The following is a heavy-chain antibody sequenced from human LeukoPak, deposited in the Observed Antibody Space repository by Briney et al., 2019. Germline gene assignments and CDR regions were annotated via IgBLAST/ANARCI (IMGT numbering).Heavy chain of an antibody. D-gene: IGHD3-22*01. J-gene: IGHJ3*02. CDR2: IYASGTT. Sequence: PSQTLSVTCTVSGGSINSGSYYWSWIRQPAGKGLEWIGRIYASGTTNYNPSLKSRVTISVDTSKNQFSLKLSSVTAADTAVYYCARSGLYYDSSGYAFDIWGQGTMVTVSS. V-gene: IGHV4-61*02. CDR3: ARSGLYYDSSGYAFDI. CDR1: GGSINSGSYY.